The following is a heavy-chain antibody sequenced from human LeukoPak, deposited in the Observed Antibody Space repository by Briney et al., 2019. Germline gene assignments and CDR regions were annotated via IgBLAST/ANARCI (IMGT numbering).Heavy chain of an antibody. Sequence: GGSLRLSCAASGFTFSSHGIHWVRQAPGKGLEWVAVISYDENNKYYADSVKGRFTISRDNSKNTLYLQMNSLRAEDTAVYYCAKVRTYFYHGLDVWGQGTTVTVSS. CDR2: ISYDENNK. J-gene: IGHJ6*02. D-gene: IGHD1-14*01. CDR1: GFTFSSHG. V-gene: IGHV3-30*18. CDR3: AKVRTYFYHGLDV.